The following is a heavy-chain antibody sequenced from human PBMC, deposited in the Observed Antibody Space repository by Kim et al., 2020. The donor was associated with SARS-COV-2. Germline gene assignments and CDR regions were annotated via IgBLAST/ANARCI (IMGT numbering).Heavy chain of an antibody. D-gene: IGHD2-2*02. J-gene: IGHJ5*02. CDR3: ARGYCGSSSCYNNVRWFDP. CDR2: IYHSGAT. CDR1: GGSISSGGYY. V-gene: IGHV4-31*03. Sequence: SQTLSLTCTVSGGSISSGGYYWTWIRQHPGKGLEWIGYIYHSGATYYSPSLRSRITILVDTSENQFSLRLSSVTAADTGVYYCARGYCGSSSCYNNVRWFDPWGQGTLVTVSS.